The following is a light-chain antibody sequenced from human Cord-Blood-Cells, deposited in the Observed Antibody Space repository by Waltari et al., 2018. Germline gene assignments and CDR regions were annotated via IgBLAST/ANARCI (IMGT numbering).Light chain of an antibody. Sequence: QSALTQPASVSGSPGQSITISCTGTSSDVGGYNYVSWYQQTPGKAPKLMIYEVSNRPSGFSNRFSCSKSGNTASLTISGLQAEDEADYYCSSYTSSSTLVFGGGTKLTVL. V-gene: IGLV2-14*01. CDR1: SSDVGGYNY. CDR3: SSYTSSSTLV. J-gene: IGLJ2*01. CDR2: EVS.